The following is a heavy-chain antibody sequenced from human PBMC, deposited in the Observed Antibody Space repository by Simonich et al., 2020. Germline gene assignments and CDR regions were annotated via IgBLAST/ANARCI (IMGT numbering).Heavy chain of an antibody. CDR2: IYHSGST. CDR1: GYSISSGYY. J-gene: IGHJ6*02. V-gene: IGHV4-38-2*01. D-gene: IGHD6-13*01. CDR3: ARGGYSNYYNYGMDV. Sequence: QVQLQESGPGLVKPSETLSLTCAVSGYSISSGYYWGWVRQPPGKGLGWIGGIYHSGSTYYNPTLKGRVTIAVDTSKNQFALKLSSVTAADTAVYYCARGGYSNYYNYGMDVWGQGTTVTVSS.